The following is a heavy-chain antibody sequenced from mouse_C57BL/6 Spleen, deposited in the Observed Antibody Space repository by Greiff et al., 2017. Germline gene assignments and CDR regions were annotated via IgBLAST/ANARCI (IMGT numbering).Heavy chain of an antibody. J-gene: IGHJ4*01. CDR1: GFNIKDDY. V-gene: IGHV14-4*01. D-gene: IGHD1-1*01. CDR3: TTLTVVADYYAMDY. CDR2: IDPENGDT. Sequence: EVKLQQSGAELVRPGASVKLSCTASGFNIKDDYMHWVKQRPEQGLEWIGWIDPENGDTEYASKFQGKATITADTSSNTAYLQLSSLTSEDTAVYYCTTLTVVADYYAMDYWGQGTSVTVSS.